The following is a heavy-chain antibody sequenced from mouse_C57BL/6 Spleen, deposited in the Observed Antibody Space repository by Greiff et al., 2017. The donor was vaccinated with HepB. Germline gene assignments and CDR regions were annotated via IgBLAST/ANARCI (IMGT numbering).Heavy chain of an antibody. CDR3: AREDGYDVKAMDY. Sequence: EVQRVESGGGLVKPGGSLKLSCAASGFTFSSYAMSWVRQTPEKRLEWVATISDGGSYTYYPDNVKGRFTIARDNAKNNLYLQMSHLKSEDTAMYYCAREDGYDVKAMDYWGQGTSVTVSS. CDR1: GFTFSSYA. D-gene: IGHD2-2*01. CDR2: ISDGGSYT. J-gene: IGHJ4*01. V-gene: IGHV5-4*01.